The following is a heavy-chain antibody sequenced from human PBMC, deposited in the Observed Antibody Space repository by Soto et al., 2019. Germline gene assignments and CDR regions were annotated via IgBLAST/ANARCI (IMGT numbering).Heavy chain of an antibody. J-gene: IGHJ4*02. D-gene: IGHD3-10*01. CDR3: ARDGDYFVSGTYGYLDY. V-gene: IGHV3-49*04. CDR2: IRSKAYGGTT. Sequence: PGGSLRLSCRASGFTFDDYAMSWVRQAPGKGLEWVGFIRSKAYGGTTEYAASVKGRFTISRDDSKSFAYLQMNSLKTEDTAVYFCARDGDYFVSGTYGYLDYWGLGTLVTVLL. CDR1: GFTFDDYA.